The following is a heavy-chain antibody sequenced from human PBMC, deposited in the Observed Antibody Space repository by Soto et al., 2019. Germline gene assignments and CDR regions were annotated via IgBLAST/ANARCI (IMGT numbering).Heavy chain of an antibody. V-gene: IGHV1-18*01. CDR3: ARGEQLAFPLDY. CDR1: GYTFTSSG. Sequence: ASVKVSCKASGYTFTSSGISWVRQAPGQGLEWMGWISTYNGDTNYAQTFQGRVTMTTDTSTSTVHMEVRSLRSDDTAVYYCARGEQLAFPLDYWGQGTLVTVSS. CDR2: ISTYNGDT. J-gene: IGHJ4*02. D-gene: IGHD6-13*01.